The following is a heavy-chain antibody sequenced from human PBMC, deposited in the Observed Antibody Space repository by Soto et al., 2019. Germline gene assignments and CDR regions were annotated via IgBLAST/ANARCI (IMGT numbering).Heavy chain of an antibody. Sequence: GESLKISCAASGFSFRDYFMSWLRQAPGKGLEWVSYIGPYGNSIYYADSVKGRFTISRDDATKSLHLHMNSLRTDDTAVYYCARDDHTYGVYWGQGSPVTVSS. D-gene: IGHD2-21*01. V-gene: IGHV3-11*01. CDR1: GFSFRDYF. J-gene: IGHJ4*02. CDR3: ARDDHTYGVY. CDR2: IGPYGNSI.